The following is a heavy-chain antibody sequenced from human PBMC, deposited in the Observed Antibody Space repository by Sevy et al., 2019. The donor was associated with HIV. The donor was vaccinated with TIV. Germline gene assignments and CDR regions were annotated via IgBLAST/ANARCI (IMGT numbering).Heavy chain of an antibody. J-gene: IGHJ6*02. CDR1: AFTFSSYW. CDR2: INQDGSEE. D-gene: IGHD3-16*01. CDR3: ARTGSYADTYYYYYAMDV. V-gene: IGHV3-7*01. Sequence: GGSLRLSCAASAFTFSSYWMTWVRQAPGKGLEWVANINQDGSEENNVDSVKGRFTIFRDNAKNSLFLQMNSLRAEDTAVYYCARTGSYADTYYYYYAMDVWGPGTTVTVSS.